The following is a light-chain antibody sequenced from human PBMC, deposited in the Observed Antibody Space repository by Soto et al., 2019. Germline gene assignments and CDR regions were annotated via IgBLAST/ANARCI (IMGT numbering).Light chain of an antibody. CDR3: QQYGSSPYP. Sequence: IVLTQSPGTLSLSPGERATLSCRASQTISSSYLAWYQQKPGQAPSLLISDASSRATGIPDRFSGSGSGTDFTLTICRLEPEDFAVYYCQQYGSSPYPFGQGTKLEIK. V-gene: IGKV3-20*01. J-gene: IGKJ2*01. CDR2: DAS. CDR1: QTISSSY.